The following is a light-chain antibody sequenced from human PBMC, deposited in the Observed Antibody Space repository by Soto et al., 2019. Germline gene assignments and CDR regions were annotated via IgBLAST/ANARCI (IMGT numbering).Light chain of an antibody. CDR1: QSISSY. CDR3: QQSYSTPLT. CDR2: AAS. V-gene: IGKV1-39*01. J-gene: IGKJ4*01. Sequence: DIQMTQYPSTLSATAVDRVTITCRASQSISSYLNWYQQKPGKAPKLLIYAASSLRSGVPSRFSGSGSGTDFTLTISSLQPEDFATYYCQQSYSTPLTFGGGTKVDIK.